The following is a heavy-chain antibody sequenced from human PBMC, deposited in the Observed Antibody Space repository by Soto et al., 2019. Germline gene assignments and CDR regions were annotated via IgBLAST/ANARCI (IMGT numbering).Heavy chain of an antibody. D-gene: IGHD3-10*01. V-gene: IGHV4-39*01. CDR3: ANLDAGSYYSSLYYYYGMDV. CDR2: IYYSGST. J-gene: IGHJ6*02. Sequence: QLQLQESGPGLVKPSETLSLTCTVSGGSISSSSYYWGWIRQPPGKGLEWIGSIYYSGSTYYNPSLKSRVTISVETSTNQFSLKLISVTAADTAVYYCANLDAGSYYSSLYYYYGMDVWGQGTTVTVSS. CDR1: GGSISSSSYY.